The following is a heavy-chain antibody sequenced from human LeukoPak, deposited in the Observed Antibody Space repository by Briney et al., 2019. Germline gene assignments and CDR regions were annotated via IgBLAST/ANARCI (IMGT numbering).Heavy chain of an antibody. J-gene: IGHJ4*02. V-gene: IGHV3-21*01. CDR3: ARLRLGELSLLDY. Sequence: GGSLRLSCAVSGFTFTSYNMNWVRQAPGKGLEWVSSITITSDYKYYADTVKGRFTISRDNAKNSLYLQMSSLRAEDTAVFYCARLRLGELSLLDYWGQGTWVSVSS. CDR1: GFTFTSYN. CDR2: ITITSDYK. D-gene: IGHD3-16*02.